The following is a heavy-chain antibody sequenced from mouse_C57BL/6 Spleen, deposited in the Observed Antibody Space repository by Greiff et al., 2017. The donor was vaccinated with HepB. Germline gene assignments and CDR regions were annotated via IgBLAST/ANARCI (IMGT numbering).Heavy chain of an antibody. V-gene: IGHV1-39*01. Sequence: EVQLQQSGPELVKPGASVKISCKASGYSFTDYNMNWVKQSNGKSLEWIGVINPNYGTTSYNQKFKGKATLTVDQSSSTAYMKLNSLTSDDSAVYYCARGVYYDYVWFAYWGQGTLVTVSA. CDR3: ARGVYYDYVWFAY. D-gene: IGHD2-4*01. CDR1: GYSFTDYN. J-gene: IGHJ3*01. CDR2: INPNYGTT.